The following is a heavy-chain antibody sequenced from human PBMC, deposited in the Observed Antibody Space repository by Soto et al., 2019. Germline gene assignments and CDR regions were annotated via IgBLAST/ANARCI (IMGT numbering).Heavy chain of an antibody. Sequence: GGSLRLSCAASGFTFSSYGMHWVRQAPGKGLEWVAVIWYDGSNKYYADSVKGRFTISRDNSKNTLYLQMNSLRAEDTAVYYCSRDMSRDGYNYFDYWGQGTLVTVSS. V-gene: IGHV3-33*01. J-gene: IGHJ4*02. D-gene: IGHD5-12*01. CDR3: SRDMSRDGYNYFDY. CDR2: IWYDGSNK. CDR1: GFTFSSYG.